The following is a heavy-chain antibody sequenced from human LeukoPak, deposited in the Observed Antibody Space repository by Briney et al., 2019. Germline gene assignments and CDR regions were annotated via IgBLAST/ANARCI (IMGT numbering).Heavy chain of an antibody. CDR3: ARLPFYDTSGYYVLDS. CDR1: GGSISSYY. J-gene: IGHJ4*02. D-gene: IGHD3-22*01. V-gene: IGHV4-59*08. Sequence: PSETLSLTCTVSGGSISSYYWSWIRQPPGKGLEWIGYIYYSGSTNYNPSLKSRVTITVDTSKNQFSLKLSSVTAADTAVYLCARLPFYDTSGYYVLDSWGQGTLVTVSS. CDR2: IYYSGST.